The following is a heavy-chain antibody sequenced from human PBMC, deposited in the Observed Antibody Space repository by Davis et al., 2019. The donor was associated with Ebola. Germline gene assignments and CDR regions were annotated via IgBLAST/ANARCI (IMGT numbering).Heavy chain of an antibody. V-gene: IGHV3-30*03. J-gene: IGHJ6*04. CDR2: ISFDDGKTK. CDR3: VRDTYYYYNTMDV. Sequence: GESLKISCVASGFTFSGSGMHWVRQAPGRGLEWVADISFDDGKTKYYAASVRGRFTISRDNSKNTLTLQMNTLRAEDTAVYYCVRDTYYYYNTMDVWGKGTAVTVSS. CDR1: GFTFSGSG.